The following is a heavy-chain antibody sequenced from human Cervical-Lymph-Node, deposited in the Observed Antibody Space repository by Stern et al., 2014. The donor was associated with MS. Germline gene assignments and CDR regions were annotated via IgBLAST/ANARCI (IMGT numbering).Heavy chain of an antibody. Sequence: QVPLRESGPTLVKPTQTLTLTCTFSGFSLSTSGVGVGWIRQPPGKALEWLALIYWDDDKRYSPSLKSRLTITKDPSKNQVVLTMPNMDPVDTATYYRAHSVDTAMDNWFDPWGQGTLVTVSS. CDR1: GFSLSTSGVG. CDR3: AHSVDTAMDNWFDP. D-gene: IGHD5-18*01. V-gene: IGHV2-5*02. J-gene: IGHJ5*02. CDR2: IYWDDDK.